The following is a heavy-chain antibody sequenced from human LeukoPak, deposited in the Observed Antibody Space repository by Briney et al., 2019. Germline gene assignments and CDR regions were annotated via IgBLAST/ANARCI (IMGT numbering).Heavy chain of an antibody. CDR2: IYYSGST. Sequence: PSETLSLTCTVSGGSISSGDYYWSWIRQPPGKGLEWIGYIYYSGSTYYNPSLKSRVTISVDTSKNQFSLKLSSVTAADTAVYYCARDTPDSGDGPSAFDIWGQGTMVTVSS. J-gene: IGHJ3*02. D-gene: IGHD2-15*01. V-gene: IGHV4-30-4*01. CDR1: GGSISSGDYY. CDR3: ARDTPDSGDGPSAFDI.